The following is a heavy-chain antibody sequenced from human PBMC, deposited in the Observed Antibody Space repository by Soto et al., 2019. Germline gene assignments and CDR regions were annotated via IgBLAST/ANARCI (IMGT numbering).Heavy chain of an antibody. CDR2: INHSGST. D-gene: IGHD1-26*01. J-gene: IGHJ4*02. CDR1: GGSFSGYY. V-gene: IGHV4-34*01. Sequence: SETLSLTCAVYGGSFSGYYWSWIRQPPGKGLEWIGEINHSGSTNYNPSLKSRVTISVDTSKNQFSLKLSSVTAADTAVYYCANRGGGSYYPASNFDYWGQGTLVTVSS. CDR3: ANRGGGSYYPASNFDY.